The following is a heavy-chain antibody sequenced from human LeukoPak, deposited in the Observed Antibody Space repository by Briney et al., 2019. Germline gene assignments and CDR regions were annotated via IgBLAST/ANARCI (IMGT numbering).Heavy chain of an antibody. J-gene: IGHJ4*02. CDR1: GGSISSSSYY. CDR2: IYYSGST. CDR3: ASEIAARGEYYFDY. D-gene: IGHD6-6*01. Sequence: SETLSLTCTVSGGSISSSSYYWGWVRQPPGKGLEWIGSIYYSGSTYYNPSLKSRVTISVDTSKNQFSLKLSSVTAADTAVYYCASEIAARGEYYFDYWGQGTLVTVSS. V-gene: IGHV4-39*01.